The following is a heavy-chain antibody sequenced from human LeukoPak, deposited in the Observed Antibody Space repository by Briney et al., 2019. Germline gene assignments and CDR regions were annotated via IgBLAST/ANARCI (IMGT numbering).Heavy chain of an antibody. J-gene: IGHJ4*02. CDR1: GFTFSSYA. CDR3: AKNPEGWLTPSYYFDY. CDR2: ISGSGGST. V-gene: IGHV3-23*01. Sequence: PGGSLRLSCAASGFTFSSYAMRWVRQAPGKGLEWVSAISGSGGSTYYADSVKGRFTISRDNSKNTLYLQMNSLRAEDTAVYYCAKNPEGWLTPSYYFDYWGQGTLVTVSS. D-gene: IGHD6-19*01.